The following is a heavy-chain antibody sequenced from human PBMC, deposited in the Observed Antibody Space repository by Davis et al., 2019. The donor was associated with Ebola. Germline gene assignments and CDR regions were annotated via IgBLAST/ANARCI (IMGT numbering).Heavy chain of an antibody. CDR1: GFTFSSYA. D-gene: IGHD2-2*01. CDR3: AIDPHTDIVVVPAANWFDP. V-gene: IGHV3-23*01. Sequence: PGGSLRLSCAASGFTFSSYAMSWVRQAPGKGLEWVSAISGSGGSTYYADSVKGRFTISRDNSKNTLYLQMNSLKAEDTAVYYFAIDPHTDIVVVPAANWFDPWGQGTLVTVSS. J-gene: IGHJ5*02. CDR2: ISGSGGST.